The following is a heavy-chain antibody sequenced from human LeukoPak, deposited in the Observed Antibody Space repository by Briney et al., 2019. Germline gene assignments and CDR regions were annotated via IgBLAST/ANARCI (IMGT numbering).Heavy chain of an antibody. V-gene: IGHV1-69*13. CDR2: IIPIFGTA. J-gene: IGHJ6*02. CDR3: ARVQWFGPYYYYGMDV. D-gene: IGHD3-10*01. CDR1: GGTFSSYA. Sequence: ASVKVSCKASGGTFSSYAISWVRQAPGQGLEWMGGIIPIFGTANYAQKFQGRVTITADESTSTAYMELSSLRSEDTAVYYCARVQWFGPYYYYGMDVWGQGTTVTVSS.